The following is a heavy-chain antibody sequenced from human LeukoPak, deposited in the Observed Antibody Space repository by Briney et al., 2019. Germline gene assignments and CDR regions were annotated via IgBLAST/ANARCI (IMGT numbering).Heavy chain of an antibody. CDR1: GGSISSYY. CDR3: ARSYYDFWSGYQNPYYFDY. CDR2: IYYSGST. V-gene: IGHV4-59*01. D-gene: IGHD3-3*01. J-gene: IGHJ4*02. Sequence: SETLSLTCTASGGSISSYYWSWIRQPPGKGLEWIGYIYYSGSTNYNPSLKSRVTISVDTSKNQFSLKLSSVTAADTAVYYCARSYYDFWSGYQNPYYFDYWGQGTLVTVSS.